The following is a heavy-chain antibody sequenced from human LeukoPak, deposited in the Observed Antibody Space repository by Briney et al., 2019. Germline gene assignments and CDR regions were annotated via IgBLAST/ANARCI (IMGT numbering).Heavy chain of an antibody. CDR1: AGSFSGYY. J-gene: IGHJ4*02. CDR3: ARGRSDILTGYPTFDY. Sequence: SETLSLTCAVYAGSFSGYYWTWIRQPPGKGLEWIGEITHSGSTNYNPSLKSRVTISIDTSKNQFSPKLSSVTAADTAVYYCARGRSDILTGYPTFDYWGQGTPVTVSS. D-gene: IGHD3-9*01. CDR2: ITHSGST. V-gene: IGHV4-34*01.